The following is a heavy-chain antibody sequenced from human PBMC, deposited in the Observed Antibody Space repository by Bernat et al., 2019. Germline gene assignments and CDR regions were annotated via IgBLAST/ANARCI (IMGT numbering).Heavy chain of an antibody. CDR1: GFTFSNAW. V-gene: IGHV3-15*01. J-gene: IGHJ4*02. Sequence: EVQLVESGGGLVKPGGSLRLSRAASGFTFSNAWMSWVRQAPGKGLEWVGRIKSKTDGGTTDYAAPVKGRFTISRDDSKNTLYLQMNSLKTEDTAVYYCTTPLRWFRESFSDYWGQGTLVTVSS. CDR2: IKSKTDGGTT. D-gene: IGHD3-10*01. CDR3: TTPLRWFRESFSDY.